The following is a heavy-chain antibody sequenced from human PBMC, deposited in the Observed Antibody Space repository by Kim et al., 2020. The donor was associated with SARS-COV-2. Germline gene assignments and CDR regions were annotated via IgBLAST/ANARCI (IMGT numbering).Heavy chain of an antibody. CDR3: IRGVTSGGEN. CDR1: GFTFGDYS. V-gene: IGHV3-49*04. D-gene: IGHD2-21*01. J-gene: IGHJ4*02. Sequence: GGSLRLSCTTSGFTFGDYSMNWVRQAPGEGLEWVGFITSKASGGTTEYAASVRGRFTVSRDDSKGIAYLQMNSLKTEDTAVYYCIRGVTSGGENWGQGTLVTVSS. CDR2: ITSKASGGTT.